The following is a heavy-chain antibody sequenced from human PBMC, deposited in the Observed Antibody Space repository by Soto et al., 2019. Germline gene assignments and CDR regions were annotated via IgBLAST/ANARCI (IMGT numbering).Heavy chain of an antibody. Sequence: QVQLQQWGAGLLKPSETLSLTCAVYGGSFSGYYWSWIRQPPGTGLEWIGEINHSGGTNYNPSLKSRVTRSGDTSKNQFSLQLSSVTAADTAVYYCARHSSSWYWFDPWCEGTLVTVSS. CDR3: ARHSSSWYWFDP. V-gene: IGHV4-34*01. CDR1: GGSFSGYY. D-gene: IGHD6-13*01. J-gene: IGHJ5*02. CDR2: INHSGGT.